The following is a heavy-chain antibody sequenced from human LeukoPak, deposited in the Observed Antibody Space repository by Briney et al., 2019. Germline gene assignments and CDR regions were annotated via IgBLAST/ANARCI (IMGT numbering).Heavy chain of an antibody. Sequence: SETLSLTCTVSGGSIISSSYYWSWIRQPPGKGLEWIGYIYYSGNSNYNPSLKSRVTISVDTSKNQFSLKLSSVTAADTAVYYCAGLGASGNGYLSWFDPWGQGTLVTVSS. CDR1: GGSIISSSYY. V-gene: IGHV4-61*01. D-gene: IGHD3-22*01. J-gene: IGHJ5*02. CDR3: AGLGASGNGYLSWFDP. CDR2: IYYSGNS.